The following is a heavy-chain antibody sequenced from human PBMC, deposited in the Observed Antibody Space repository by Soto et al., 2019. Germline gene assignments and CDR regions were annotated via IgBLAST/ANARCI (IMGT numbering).Heavy chain of an antibody. V-gene: IGHV3-48*02. J-gene: IGHJ4*02. CDR2: ISSSSSTT. CDR3: ARDLGYALFDY. Sequence: EVQLVESGGGLVQPGGSLRLSCAASGFTFSSYSMNWVRQAPGKGLEWVSYISSSSSTTYYADSVKGRFTNSSDNAKTSLYLQMISLRDEDTAVYYCARDLGYALFDYLGQGTLVTVSS. CDR1: GFTFSSYS. D-gene: IGHD2-2*01.